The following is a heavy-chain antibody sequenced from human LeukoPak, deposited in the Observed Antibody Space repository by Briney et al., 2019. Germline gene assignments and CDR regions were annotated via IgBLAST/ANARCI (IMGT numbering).Heavy chain of an antibody. V-gene: IGHV3-21*01. CDR2: ISSSSSYI. CDR1: GFTFNSYS. Sequence: SGGSLRLSCAASGFTFNSYSMNWVRQAPGKGLEWVSSISSSSSYIYYADSVKGRFTISRDNAKNSLYLQMNSLRAEDTAVYYCARDRRRGFDYWGQGTLVTVSS. J-gene: IGHJ4*02. CDR3: ARDRRRGFDY.